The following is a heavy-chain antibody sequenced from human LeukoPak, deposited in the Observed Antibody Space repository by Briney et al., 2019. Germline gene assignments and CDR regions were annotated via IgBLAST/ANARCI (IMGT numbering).Heavy chain of an antibody. D-gene: IGHD6-19*01. Sequence: PRGSLRLPCAASGFTFSSYAMSWVRQAPGKGLEWVSSISGSGGITYYTDSVKGRFTISRDNSKNTPFLQMNSLRAEDTAVYYCAKDSGDTSGNWFDPWGQGTLVTVSS. CDR1: GFTFSSYA. CDR3: AKDSGDTSGNWFDP. CDR2: ISGSGGIT. J-gene: IGHJ5*02. V-gene: IGHV3-23*01.